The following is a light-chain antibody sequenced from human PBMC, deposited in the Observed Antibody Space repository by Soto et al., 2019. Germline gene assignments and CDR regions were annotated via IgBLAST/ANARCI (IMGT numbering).Light chain of an antibody. CDR2: DAS. CDR1: QTITSA. CDR3: QQRSDWPLT. V-gene: IGKV3-11*01. J-gene: IGKJ4*01. Sequence: EIVLTQSPATLSLSPGERATLSCRASQTITSALAWYQQRPGRAPRLLIYDASNRATGIPARFSGSGSGTDFTLTISSLEPEDFAVYYCQQRSDWPLTFGGGTKVEI.